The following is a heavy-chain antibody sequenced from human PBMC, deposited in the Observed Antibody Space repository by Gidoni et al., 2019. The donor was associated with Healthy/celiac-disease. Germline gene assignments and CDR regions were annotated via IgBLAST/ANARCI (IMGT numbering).Heavy chain of an antibody. V-gene: IGHV3-33*01. CDR2: IWYDGSNK. D-gene: IGHD4-17*01. Sequence: RSLRLSCAASGFTFSSSGMHWVRQAPGKGLEWVAVIWYDGSNKYYADSVKGRFTISRDNSKNTLYLQMNSLRAEDTAVYYCARDGLVASTVTTGKLYEWNWFDPWGQGTLVTVSS. J-gene: IGHJ5*02. CDR1: GFTFSSSG. CDR3: ARDGLVASTVTTGKLYEWNWFDP.